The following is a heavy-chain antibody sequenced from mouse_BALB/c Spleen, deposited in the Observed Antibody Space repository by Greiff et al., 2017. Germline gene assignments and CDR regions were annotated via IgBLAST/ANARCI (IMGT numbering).Heavy chain of an antibody. CDR3: AREHGSRSPFDY. D-gene: IGHD1-1*01. J-gene: IGHJ2*01. V-gene: IGHV2-6-7*01. Sequence: VQGVESGPGLVAPSQSLSITCTVSGFSLTGYGVNWVRQPPGKGLAWLGMIWGDGSTDYNSALKSRLSISKDNSKSQVFLKMNSLQTDDTARYYCAREHGSRSPFDYWGQGTTLTVSS. CDR1: GFSLTGYG. CDR2: IWGDGST.